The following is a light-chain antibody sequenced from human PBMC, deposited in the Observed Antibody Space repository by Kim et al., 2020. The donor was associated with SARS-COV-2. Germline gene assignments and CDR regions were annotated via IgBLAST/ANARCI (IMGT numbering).Light chain of an antibody. V-gene: IGKV1-16*02. J-gene: IGKJ5*01. CDR2: AAS. CDR3: QQYNSYPIT. Sequence: ASIGDRVTITCRASQDIMTHLAWFQQRPGKAPKSLIYAASSLQSGVPSKFSGSGSGTDFSLTIGSLQPEDFAAYFCQQYNSYPITFGQGTRLEIK. CDR1: QDIMTH.